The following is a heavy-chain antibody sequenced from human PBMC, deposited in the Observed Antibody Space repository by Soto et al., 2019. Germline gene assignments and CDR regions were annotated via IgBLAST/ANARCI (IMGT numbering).Heavy chain of an antibody. CDR1: GGSFSGYY. CDR3: ERHRNWKVDS. CDR2: INHSGST. V-gene: IGHV4-34*01. D-gene: IGHD1-1*01. J-gene: IGHJ4*02. Sequence: AETLSLTCAVYGGSFSGYYWSWIRQPPGKGLEWIGEINHSGSTNYNPALKSRVTISVDTSKNQFSLKLSSVTAADTAVSYCERHRNWKVDSWGQGTLVTVSS.